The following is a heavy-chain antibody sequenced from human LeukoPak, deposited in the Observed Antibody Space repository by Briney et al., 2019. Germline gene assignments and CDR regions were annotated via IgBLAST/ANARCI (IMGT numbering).Heavy chain of an antibody. J-gene: IGHJ6*03. CDR3: ARDPSGSYGYYYYYYMDV. Sequence: PSETLSLTCTVSGGSISSSRYYWGWIRQPPGKGLEWIGSIYYSGSTYYNPSLKSRVTISVDTSKNQFSLKLSSVTAADTAVYYCARDPSGSYGYYYYYYMDVWGKGTTVTVSS. D-gene: IGHD1-26*01. CDR2: IYYSGST. CDR1: GGSISSSRYY. V-gene: IGHV4-39*07.